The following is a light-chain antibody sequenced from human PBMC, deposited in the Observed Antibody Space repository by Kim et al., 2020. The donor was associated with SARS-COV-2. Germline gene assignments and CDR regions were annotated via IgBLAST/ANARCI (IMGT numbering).Light chain of an antibody. CDR2: DVT. V-gene: IGLV2-23*02. Sequence: QSALTQPASVSASPGQSITISCTGTSSDVGSYNVVSWYQQYPGKAPKVMIYDVTKRPSGVSNRFSGSKSGNTASLTISGPQAEDEADYYCCSYAGSGTMVFGGGTKVTVL. CDR1: SSDVGSYNV. CDR3: CSYAGSGTMV. J-gene: IGLJ3*02.